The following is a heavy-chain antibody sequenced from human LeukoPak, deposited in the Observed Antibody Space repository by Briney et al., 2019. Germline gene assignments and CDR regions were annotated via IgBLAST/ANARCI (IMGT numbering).Heavy chain of an antibody. CDR1: GVTISSSSYY. D-gene: IGHD1-26*01. J-gene: IGHJ4*02. CDR2: IYYSGRT. V-gene: IGHV4-39*01. Sequence: SETLSLTCTVSGVTISSSSYYWGWIRQPPGKGLEWIGRIYYSGRTYYNPSLKSRVSISVDTSKNQFSLKLSSVTAADTAVYFCASGGELLVGYWGQGTLVTVSS. CDR3: ASGGELLVGY.